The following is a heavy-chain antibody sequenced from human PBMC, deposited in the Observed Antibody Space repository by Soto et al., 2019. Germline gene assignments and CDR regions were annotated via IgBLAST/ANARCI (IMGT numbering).Heavy chain of an antibody. CDR2: IYYSGST. CDR1: GGSISSYY. CDR3: ARDKGSGSYYNTLYYYYGMDV. J-gene: IGHJ6*02. V-gene: IGHV4-59*01. D-gene: IGHD3-10*01. Sequence: SETLSLTCTVSGGSISSYYWSWIRQPPGKGLEWFGYIYYSGSTNYNPSLKSRVTISVDTSKNQFSLKLSSVTAADTAVYYCARDKGSGSYYNTLYYYYGMDVWGQGTTVTVSS.